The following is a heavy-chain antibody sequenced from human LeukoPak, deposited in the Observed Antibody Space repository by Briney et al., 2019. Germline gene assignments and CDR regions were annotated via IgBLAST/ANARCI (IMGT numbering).Heavy chain of an antibody. CDR2: INHSGST. D-gene: IGHD3-10*01. Sequence: PSETLSLTCAVYGGSFSGYYWSWIRQPPGKGLEWIGEINHSGSTNYNPSLKSRVTISVDTSKNQFSLKLSSVTAADTAVYYCARDPRSHYYGSGSLFHFDYWGQGTTVTVSS. V-gene: IGHV4-34*01. CDR1: GGSFSGYY. CDR3: ARDPRSHYYGSGSLFHFDY. J-gene: IGHJ4*02.